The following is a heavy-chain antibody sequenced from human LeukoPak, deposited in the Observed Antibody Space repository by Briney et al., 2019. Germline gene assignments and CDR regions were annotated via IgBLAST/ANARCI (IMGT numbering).Heavy chain of an antibody. CDR3: ARGSGSGWYGWFAP. CDR1: GFTFNTYA. V-gene: IGHV3-23*01. D-gene: IGHD6-19*01. Sequence: GGSLRLSCAASGFTFNTYAIYWVRQAPGKGLEWVSPIDASGGATYYADSVKGRFTISRDDSKNTFYLQMNNLRAEDTAVYFCARGSGSGWYGWFAPWGQGTLVTVSS. CDR2: IDASGGAT. J-gene: IGHJ5*02.